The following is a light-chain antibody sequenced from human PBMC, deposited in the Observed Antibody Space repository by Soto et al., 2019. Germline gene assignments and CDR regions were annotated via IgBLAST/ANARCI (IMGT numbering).Light chain of an antibody. V-gene: IGKV3-15*01. CDR3: QQYYTWPVT. J-gene: IGKJ4*01. CDR2: GAS. Sequence: EILLTQSPATLSLSPGARATLSCRASQGVSSYLDWYQQKPGQAPRLLISGASTGATGIPARFSGSVSGTDVTLTINSLQSEDSAVDDCQQYYTWPVTFGGGTKVDNK. CDR1: QGVSSY.